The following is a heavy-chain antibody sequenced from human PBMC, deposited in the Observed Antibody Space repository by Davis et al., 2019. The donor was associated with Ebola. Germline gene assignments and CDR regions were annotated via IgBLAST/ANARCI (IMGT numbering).Heavy chain of an antibody. V-gene: IGHV1-69*04. J-gene: IGHJ4*02. CDR1: GGTFSSYA. D-gene: IGHD3-3*01. Sequence: SVKVSCKASGGTFSSYAISWVRQAPGQGLEWMGRIIPILGIANCAQKFQGRVTITADKSTSTAYMELSSLRSEDTAVYYCARGSRANDFWSGYPTDNFDYWGQGTLVTVSS. CDR3: ARGSRANDFWSGYPTDNFDY. CDR2: IIPILGIA.